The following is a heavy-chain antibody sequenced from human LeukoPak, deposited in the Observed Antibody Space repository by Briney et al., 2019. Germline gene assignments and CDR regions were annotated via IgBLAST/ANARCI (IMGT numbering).Heavy chain of an antibody. Sequence: GGSLRLSCAASGFTFSTYSMNWVRQAPGKGLEWVSSISSSSSYIYYPDSVKGRFTISRDNVKNSLYLQMNSLRAEDTAVYYCARSTSYSAAAGTPENAFDIWGQGTMVTVSS. J-gene: IGHJ3*02. CDR3: ARSTSYSAAAGTPENAFDI. V-gene: IGHV3-21*01. CDR1: GFTFSTYS. D-gene: IGHD6-13*01. CDR2: ISSSSSYI.